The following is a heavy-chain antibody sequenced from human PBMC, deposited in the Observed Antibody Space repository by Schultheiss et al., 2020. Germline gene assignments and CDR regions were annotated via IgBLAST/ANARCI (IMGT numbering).Heavy chain of an antibody. V-gene: IGHV3-23*03. CDR1: GFTFISYA. J-gene: IGHJ6*04. CDR2: IYSGGST. D-gene: IGHD2-15*01. CDR3: AKALYCSGGSCLYYYYYYGMDV. Sequence: GESLKISCAASGFTFISYAMNWVRQAPGKGLEWVSVIYSGGSTYYADSVKGRFTISRDNAKNTLYLQMNSLRAEDTAVYYCAKALYCSGGSCLYYYYYYGMDVWGEGTTVTVSS.